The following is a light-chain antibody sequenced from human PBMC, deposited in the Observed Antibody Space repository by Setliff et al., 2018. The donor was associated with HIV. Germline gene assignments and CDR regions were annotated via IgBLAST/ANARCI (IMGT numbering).Light chain of an antibody. V-gene: IGLV2-23*01. CDR3: SSYARSTTLL. J-gene: IGLJ2*01. CDR1: SSDVGSFDL. CDR2: EVT. Sequence: QSALTQPASVSGSPGQSITISCTGTSSDVGSFDLVSWYQHHPGKAPKLMISEVTKRPSGVSNRFSGSKSGNTASLTISGLQSEDEADYYCSSYARSTTLLFGGGTKVTVL.